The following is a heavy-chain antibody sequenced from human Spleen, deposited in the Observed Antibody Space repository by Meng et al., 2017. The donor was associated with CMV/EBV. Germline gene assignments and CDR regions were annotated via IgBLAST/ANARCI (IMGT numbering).Heavy chain of an antibody. CDR3: ARGSPGSPTPNFEY. CDR1: GYTYTSYG. Sequence: ASVKVSCKASGYTYTSYGISWVRQAPGQGLEWMGWISTYNGNTNYAQKFQGRVTMTTDTSTSTAYMELRSLRSDDAAVYYCARGSPGSPTPNFEYWGQGTLVTVSS. D-gene: IGHD6-13*01. J-gene: IGHJ4*02. CDR2: ISTYNGNT. V-gene: IGHV1-18*01.